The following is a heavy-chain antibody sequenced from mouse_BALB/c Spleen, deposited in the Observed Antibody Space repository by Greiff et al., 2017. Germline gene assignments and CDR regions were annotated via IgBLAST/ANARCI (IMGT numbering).Heavy chain of an antibody. CDR1: GYTFTSYW. V-gene: IGHV1S22*01. D-gene: IGHD3-2*01. J-gene: IGHJ4*01. CDR3: TRPDSLGAMDY. CDR2: IYPGSGST. Sequence: LQQPGSELVRPGASVKLSCKASGYTFTSYWMHWVKQRHGQGLEWIGNIYPGSGSTNYDEKFKSKGTLTVDTSSSTAYMHLSSLTSEDSAVYYCTRPDSLGAMDYWGQGTSGTVSS.